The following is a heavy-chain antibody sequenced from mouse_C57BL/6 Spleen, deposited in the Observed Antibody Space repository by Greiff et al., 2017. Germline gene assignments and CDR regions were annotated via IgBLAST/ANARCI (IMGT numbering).Heavy chain of an antibody. CDR3: ARALPLPYWYFDV. Sequence: EVKVEESGPGLVKPSQSLSLTCSVTGYSITSGYYWNWIRQFPGNKLEWMGYISYDGSNNYNPSLKNRISITRDTSKNQFFLKLNSVTTEDTATYYCARALPLPYWYFDVWGTGTTVTVSS. V-gene: IGHV3-6*01. J-gene: IGHJ1*03. CDR2: ISYDGSN. CDR1: GYSITSGYY.